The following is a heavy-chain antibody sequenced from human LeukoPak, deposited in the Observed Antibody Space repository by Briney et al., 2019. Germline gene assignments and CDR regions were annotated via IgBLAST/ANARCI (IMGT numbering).Heavy chain of an antibody. V-gene: IGHV1-2*02. CDR2: INPNSGGT. D-gene: IGHD2-2*01. J-gene: IGHJ6*03. CDR3: ARSPPVVPAAMGYYYMDV. CDR1: GYTFTGYY. Sequence: GASVKVSCKASGYTFTGYYMHWVRQAPGQGLEWMGWINPNSGGTNYAQKFQDRVTMTRDTSISTAYMELSRLRSDDTAVYYCARSPPVVPAAMGYYYMDVWGKGTTVTVSS.